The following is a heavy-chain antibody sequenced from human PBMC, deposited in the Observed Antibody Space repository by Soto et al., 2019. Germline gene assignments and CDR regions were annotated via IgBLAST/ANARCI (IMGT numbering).Heavy chain of an antibody. CDR1: GYTFTSYG. V-gene: IGHV1-18*04. CDR3: ACGYYDSSGYRDFDY. Sequence: ASVKVSGKASGYTFTSYGISWVRQAPGQGLEWMGWISAYNGNTNYAQKLQGRVTMTTDTSTSTAYMELRSLRSDDTAVYYCACGYYDSSGYRDFDYWGQGTLVTVSS. CDR2: ISAYNGNT. J-gene: IGHJ4*02. D-gene: IGHD3-22*01.